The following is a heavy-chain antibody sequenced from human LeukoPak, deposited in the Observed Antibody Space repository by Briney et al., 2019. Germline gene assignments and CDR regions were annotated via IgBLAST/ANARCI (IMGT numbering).Heavy chain of an antibody. Sequence: SETLSLTCAVYGGSFSGYYWSWIRQPPGKGLEWIGEINHSGSTNYNPSLKSRVTISVDTSKNQFSLKLSSVTAADTAVYYCARDRDRRLWFGEPTDYYMDVWGKGTTVTVSS. D-gene: IGHD3-10*01. J-gene: IGHJ6*03. CDR3: ARDRDRRLWFGEPTDYYMDV. V-gene: IGHV4-34*01. CDR2: INHSGST. CDR1: GGSFSGYY.